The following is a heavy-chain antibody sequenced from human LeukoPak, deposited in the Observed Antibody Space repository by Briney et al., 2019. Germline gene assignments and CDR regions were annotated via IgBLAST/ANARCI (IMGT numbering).Heavy chain of an antibody. Sequence: GASVKVSCKASGYTLTSYAMNWVRQAPGQGLEWMGIINPSGGSTSYAQKFQGRVTMTRDMSTSTVYMELSSLRSEDTAVYYCVYNEYCSGGSCSPDYWGQGTLVTVSS. CDR3: VYNEYCSGGSCSPDY. V-gene: IGHV1-46*01. D-gene: IGHD2-15*01. CDR2: INPSGGST. J-gene: IGHJ4*02. CDR1: GYTLTSYA.